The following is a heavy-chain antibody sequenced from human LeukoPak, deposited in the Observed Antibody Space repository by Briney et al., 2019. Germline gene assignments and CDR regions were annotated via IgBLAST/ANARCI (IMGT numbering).Heavy chain of an antibody. V-gene: IGHV3-48*01. Sequence: PGGSLRLSCAASGFTFSSYSMNWVRQAPGKGLEWVSYISSSSSTIYYADSVKGRFTISRDNAKNSLYLQMNSLRAEDTAVYYCARSLHRSYYYGSGRGDDAFDIWGQGTMVTVSS. CDR1: GFTFSSYS. J-gene: IGHJ3*02. CDR3: ARSLHRSYYYGSGRGDDAFDI. D-gene: IGHD3-10*01. CDR2: ISSSSSTI.